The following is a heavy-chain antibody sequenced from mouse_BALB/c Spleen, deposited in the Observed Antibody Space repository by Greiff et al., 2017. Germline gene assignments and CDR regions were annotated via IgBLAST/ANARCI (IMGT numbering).Heavy chain of an antibody. V-gene: IGHV1-80*01. CDR1: GYAFSSYW. J-gene: IGHJ2*01. Sequence: VQLQQSGAELVRPGSSVKISCKASGYAFSSYWMNWVKQRPGQGLEWIGQIYPGDGDTNYNGKFKGKATLTADKSSSTAYMQLSSLTSEDSAVYFCARFITTVVATDYWGQGTTLTVSS. CDR2: IYPGDGDT. D-gene: IGHD1-1*01. CDR3: ARFITTVVATDY.